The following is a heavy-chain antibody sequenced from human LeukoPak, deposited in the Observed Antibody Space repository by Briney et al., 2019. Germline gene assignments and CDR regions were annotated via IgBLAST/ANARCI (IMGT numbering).Heavy chain of an antibody. CDR1: GFTFSNYA. D-gene: IGHD3-16*02. CDR2: ISDDGSGK. CDR3: ARDMQLST. Sequence: TGRSLRLSCAASGFTFSNYAMHWVRQAPGKGLEWVAAISDDGSGKFYSDSVRGRFTISRDNSKDTLFLQMNSLRAEDTAIYYCARDMQLSTWGLGTMATVSS. V-gene: IGHV3-30-3*01. J-gene: IGHJ3*01.